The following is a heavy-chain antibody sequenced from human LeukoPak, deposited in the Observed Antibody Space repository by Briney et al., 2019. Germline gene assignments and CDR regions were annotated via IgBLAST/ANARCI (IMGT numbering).Heavy chain of an antibody. J-gene: IGHJ4*02. CDR3: ARAPIAVAGTTFDY. D-gene: IGHD6-19*01. CDR1: GGTFSSYA. V-gene: IGHV1-69*04. Sequence: SVKVSCKASGGTFSSYAISWVRQAPGQGLEWMGRIIPILGIANYAQKFQGSVTITADKSTSTAYMELSSLRSEDTAVYYCARAPIAVAGTTFDYWGQGTLVTVSS. CDR2: IIPILGIA.